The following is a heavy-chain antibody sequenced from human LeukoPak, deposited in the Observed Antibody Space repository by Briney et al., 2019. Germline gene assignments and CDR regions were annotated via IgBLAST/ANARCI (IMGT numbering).Heavy chain of an antibody. CDR3: ASGRFQGYFQF. Sequence: PGGSLRLSCAASGLTLSDSFMSWLRQAPGKGPEGISYISHTGNTIHYADSVKGRFTISRDTARNYLFLQMNRMTADDTALYYCASGRFQGYFQFWGQGTLVTVSS. CDR2: ISHTGNTI. CDR1: GLTLSDSF. V-gene: IGHV3-11*01. J-gene: IGHJ1*01. D-gene: IGHD6-13*01.